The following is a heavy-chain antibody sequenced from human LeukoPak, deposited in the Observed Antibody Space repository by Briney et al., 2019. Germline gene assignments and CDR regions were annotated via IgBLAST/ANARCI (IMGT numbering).Heavy chain of an antibody. V-gene: IGHV3-23*01. J-gene: IGHJ6*02. CDR2: ISASGGNT. D-gene: IGHD3-10*01. Sequence: PGGSPRLSCAASGFTFTSYSMTWVRQAPGKGLEWVSAISASGGNTYSADSVEGRFTISRDNYKNTVYLQMNSLTAEDTAVYYCAKDREVRGYYGLDVWGQGTTVTVSS. CDR3: AKDREVRGYYGLDV. CDR1: GFTFTSYS.